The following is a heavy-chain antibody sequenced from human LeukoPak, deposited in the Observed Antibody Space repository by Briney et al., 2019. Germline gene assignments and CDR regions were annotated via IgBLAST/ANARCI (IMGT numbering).Heavy chain of an antibody. CDR2: INPNSGGT. Sequence: ASVKVSCKASGYTFTGYYMHLVRQAPGQGLEWMGWINPNSGGTNYAQKFQGRVTMTRGTSISTAYMELSRLRSDDTAVYYCARMLGGHYYDSSGYPHWGQGTLVTVSS. D-gene: IGHD3-22*01. CDR3: ARMLGGHYYDSSGYPH. J-gene: IGHJ4*02. CDR1: GYTFTGYY. V-gene: IGHV1-2*02.